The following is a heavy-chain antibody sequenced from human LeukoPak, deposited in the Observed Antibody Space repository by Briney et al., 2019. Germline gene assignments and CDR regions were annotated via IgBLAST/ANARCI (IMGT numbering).Heavy chain of an antibody. CDR1: GGSISSSSYY. V-gene: IGHV4-39*01. Sequence: PSETLSLTCTVSGGSISSSSYYWGWIRQPPGKGLEWIGSIYYSGSTYYNPSLKSRVTISVDTSKNQFSLKLSSVTAADTAVYYCARLNRQYPPLTGAFDIWGQGTMVTVSS. CDR2: IYYSGST. J-gene: IGHJ3*02. CDR3: ARLNRQYPPLTGAFDI. D-gene: IGHD2-2*01.